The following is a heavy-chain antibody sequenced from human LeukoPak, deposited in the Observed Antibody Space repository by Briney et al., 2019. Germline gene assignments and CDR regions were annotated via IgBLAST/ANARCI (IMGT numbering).Heavy chain of an antibody. CDR1: GGSISSYY. J-gene: IGHJ6*02. Sequence: SETLSLTCTVSGGSISSYYWSWIRQPPGKGLEWIGYIYYSGSTNYNPSLKSRVTISVDTSKNQFSPKLSSVTAADTAVYYCARDTLYGMDVWGQGTTVTVSS. CDR3: ARDTLYGMDV. V-gene: IGHV4-59*01. CDR2: IYYSGST.